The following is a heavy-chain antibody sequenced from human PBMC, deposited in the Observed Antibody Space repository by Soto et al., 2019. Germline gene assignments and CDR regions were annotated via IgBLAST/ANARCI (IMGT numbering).Heavy chain of an antibody. V-gene: IGHV3-23*01. J-gene: IGHJ6*02. CDR1: GFTFGSYA. Sequence: PGGSLRLSCAASGFTFGSYAMSWVRQAPGKGLEWVSAISGSGGSTYYADSVKGRFTISRDNSKNTLYLQMNSLRAEDTAVYYCAKSLNYYYYGMDVWGQGTTVTASS. CDR3: AKSLNYYYYGMDV. CDR2: ISGSGGST.